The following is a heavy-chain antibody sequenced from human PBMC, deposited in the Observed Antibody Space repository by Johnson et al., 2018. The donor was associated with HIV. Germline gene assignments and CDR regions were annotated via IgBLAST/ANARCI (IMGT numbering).Heavy chain of an antibody. J-gene: IGHJ3*02. V-gene: IGHV3-30*02. CDR2: IRYDGSNK. Sequence: QVQLVESGGGLVKPGGSLRLSCAASGFSFSDYGMHWVRQAPGKGLEWVAFIRYDGSNKYYADSVKGRFTISRDNSKNTLYLQMNSLRAEDTAVYYCPVDTEAFDIWGQGTMVTVSS. D-gene: IGHD1-14*01. CDR1: GFSFSDYG. CDR3: PVDTEAFDI.